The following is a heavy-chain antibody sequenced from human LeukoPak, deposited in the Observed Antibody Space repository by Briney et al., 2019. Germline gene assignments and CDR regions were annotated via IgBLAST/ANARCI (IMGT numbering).Heavy chain of an antibody. D-gene: IGHD2-2*01. V-gene: IGHV3-30*18. CDR1: GFTFSSYG. CDR2: ISYDGSNK. Sequence: GGSLRLSCAASGFTFSSYGMHWVRQAPGKGLEWVAVISYDGSNKYYADSVKGRFTISRDNSKNTLYLQMNSLRAEDTAVYYCAKDRGSSTFFDYWGQGILVTVSS. CDR3: AKDRGSSTFFDY. J-gene: IGHJ4*02.